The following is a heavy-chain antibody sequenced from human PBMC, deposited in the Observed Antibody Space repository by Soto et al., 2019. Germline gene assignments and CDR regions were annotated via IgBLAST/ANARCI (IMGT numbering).Heavy chain of an antibody. CDR2: FSGSGSST. CDR3: AISPGSSGYYSDY. Sequence: GGSLRLSCAASGFTFSSYAMSWVRQAPGKGLEWVSAFSGSGSSTYYADSVKGRFTISRDNSKNTLYLQMNSLRAEDTAVYYCAISPGSSGYYSDYWGQGTLVTVSS. J-gene: IGHJ4*02. CDR1: GFTFSSYA. V-gene: IGHV3-23*01. D-gene: IGHD3-22*01.